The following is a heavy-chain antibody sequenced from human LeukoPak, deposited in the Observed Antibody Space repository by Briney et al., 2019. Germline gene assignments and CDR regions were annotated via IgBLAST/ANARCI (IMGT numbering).Heavy chain of an antibody. CDR1: GGSVSSYY. CDR2: LSHSGSS. Sequence: SETLSLTCTVSGGSVSSYYWSWIRRPPGRGLEWVAYLSHSGSSDSNPSLTSRVTTLVDTSKNQFSLKLTSVTAADTAVYYCARARYANAWYAFDIWGHGTMVTVSS. CDR3: ARARYANAWYAFDI. J-gene: IGHJ3*02. D-gene: IGHD2-2*01. V-gene: IGHV4-59*02.